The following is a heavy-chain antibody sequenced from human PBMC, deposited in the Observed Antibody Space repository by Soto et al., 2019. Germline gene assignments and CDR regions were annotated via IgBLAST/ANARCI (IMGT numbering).Heavy chain of an antibody. Sequence: QVQLQESGPGLVKPSETLSLTCTVSGVSISNNYCSWIRQPPGKGLEWIGYIYYNGNTNYNPSLKSRVTMSVDTSRNQISLKLTTVTAADTAVYYCTRANWYSEYWGQGTLVTVSS. CDR2: IYYNGNT. CDR3: TRANWYSEY. V-gene: IGHV4-59*01. CDR1: GVSISNNY. D-gene: IGHD7-27*01. J-gene: IGHJ4*02.